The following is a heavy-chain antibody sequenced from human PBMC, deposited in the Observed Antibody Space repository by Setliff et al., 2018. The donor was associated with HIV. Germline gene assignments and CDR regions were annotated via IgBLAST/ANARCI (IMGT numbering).Heavy chain of an antibody. CDR1: GGSISSGGYY. D-gene: IGHD3-16*02. V-gene: IGHV4-31*03. Sequence: SETLSLTCTVSGGSISSGGYYWSWIRQHPGKGLEWIGYIYYSGSTYYNPSLKSRVTISVDTSKNQFSLKLSSVTAADTAVYYCARRKSGSSYRFFNYWGLGSLVTVSS. J-gene: IGHJ4*02. CDR2: IYYSGST. CDR3: ARRKSGSSYRFFNY.